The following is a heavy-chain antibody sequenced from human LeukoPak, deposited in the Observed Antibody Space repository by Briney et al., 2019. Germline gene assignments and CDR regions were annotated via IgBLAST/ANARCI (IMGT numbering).Heavy chain of an antibody. CDR1: GFTFSSYS. V-gene: IGHV3-48*01. J-gene: IGHJ4*02. Sequence: GGSLRLSCAASGFTFSSYSMNWVRQAPGKGLEWVSYISSSSSTIYYADSVKGRFTISRDNAKNSLYLQMNSLRADDTAVYYCARDRDWYTFDYWGQGALVTVSS. D-gene: IGHD2-21*01. CDR2: ISSSSSTI. CDR3: ARDRDWYTFDY.